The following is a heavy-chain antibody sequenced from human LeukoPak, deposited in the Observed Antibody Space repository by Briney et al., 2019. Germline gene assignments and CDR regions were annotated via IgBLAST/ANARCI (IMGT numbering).Heavy chain of an antibody. CDR2: ISSSSSYI. CDR3: ARDFIWFGEFHFDY. CDR1: GFTFSSYS. D-gene: IGHD3-10*01. J-gene: IGHJ4*02. V-gene: IGHV3-21*01. Sequence: GGSLRLSCAASGFTFSSYSMNWVCQAPGKGLEWVSSISSSSSYIYYADSVKGRFTISRDNAKNSLYLQMNSLRAEDTAVYYCARDFIWFGEFHFDYWGQGTLVTVSS.